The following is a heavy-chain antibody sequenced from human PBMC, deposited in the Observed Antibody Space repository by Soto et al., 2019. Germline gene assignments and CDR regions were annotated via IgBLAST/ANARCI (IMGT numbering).Heavy chain of an antibody. Sequence: GGSLRLSCAASGFTFSSYNMNWVRQAPGKGLEWVSSISSSSSYIYYADSVKGRFTISRDNAKNSLYLQMNSLRAEDTAVYYCARDSGLAAAGLYYYYGMDVWGQGTTVTVSS. J-gene: IGHJ6*02. CDR3: ARDSGLAAAGLYYYYGMDV. D-gene: IGHD6-13*01. V-gene: IGHV3-21*01. CDR1: GFTFSSYN. CDR2: ISSSSSYI.